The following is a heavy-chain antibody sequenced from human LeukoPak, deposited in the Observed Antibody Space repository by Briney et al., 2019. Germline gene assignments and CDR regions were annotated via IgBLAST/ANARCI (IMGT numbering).Heavy chain of an antibody. CDR1: GFTFSSYW. CDR2: INQDGSGK. V-gene: IGHV3-7*01. Sequence: GGSLRLSCAASGFTFSSYWMNWVRQAPGKGLEWVANINQDGSGKYYLDSVKGRFTISRDNAKNSVYLQMNSLRAEDTAVYYCVRHVLRDGYWGQGTLVTVSS. D-gene: IGHD5-24*01. CDR3: VRHVLRDGY. J-gene: IGHJ4*02.